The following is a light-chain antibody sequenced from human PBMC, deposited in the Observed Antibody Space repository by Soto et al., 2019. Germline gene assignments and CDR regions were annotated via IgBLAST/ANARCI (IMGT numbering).Light chain of an antibody. CDR3: QQYNSYWT. J-gene: IGKJ1*01. CDR2: KAS. V-gene: IGKV1-5*03. CDR1: QSISSW. Sequence: DIQMTQSPSTLSASVGDRVTITCRASQSISSWLAWYQQKPGKAPKLLIYKASSLESGVPSRFSCSGSGTKFTLTITSLHPDDFATYYCQQYNSYWTFGQGTKVEIK.